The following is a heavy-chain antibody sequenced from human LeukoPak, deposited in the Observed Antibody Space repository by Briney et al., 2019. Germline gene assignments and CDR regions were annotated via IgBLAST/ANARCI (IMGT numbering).Heavy chain of an antibody. CDR1: GFTVSSNY. CDR2: IYSGGST. V-gene: IGHV3-53*01. D-gene: IGHD1-26*01. Sequence: PGGSLRLSCAASGFTVSSNYMSWVRQAPGKGLEWVSVIYSGGSTYYADSVKGRFTISRDNSKNTLYLQMNSLRAEDTAVYYCAGTAVEGATSRGVNWFDPWGQGTLVTVSS. J-gene: IGHJ5*02. CDR3: AGTAVEGATSRGVNWFDP.